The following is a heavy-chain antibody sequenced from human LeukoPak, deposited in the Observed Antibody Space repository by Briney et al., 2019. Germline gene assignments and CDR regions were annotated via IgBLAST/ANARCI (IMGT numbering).Heavy chain of an antibody. CDR2: ISYDGSNK. Sequence: GGSLRLSCAASGFTFSSYAMHWVRQAPGKGLEWVAVISYDGSNKYYADSVKGRFTISRDNSKNTLYLQMNSLRAEDTAVYYCARDVFGGRGYSYGYLRYWGQGTLVTVSS. J-gene: IGHJ4*02. V-gene: IGHV3-30*04. D-gene: IGHD5-18*01. CDR3: ARDVFGGRGYSYGYLRY. CDR1: GFTFSSYA.